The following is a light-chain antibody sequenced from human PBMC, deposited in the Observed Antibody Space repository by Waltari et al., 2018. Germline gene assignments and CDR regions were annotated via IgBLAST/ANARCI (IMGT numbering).Light chain of an antibody. CDR3: QQYYNIPRT. J-gene: IGKJ2*01. CDR2: WAS. V-gene: IGKV4-1*01. CDR1: QSVLYNSNSKNY. Sequence: DIVMTQSPDSLALSLGERATIKCKSSQSVLYNSNSKNYLAWYQQKPGQPPKLLISWASTRESGVPDRFGGSGSGTDFTLIISNLQAEDVAVYYCQQYYNIPRTFGQGTKLEI.